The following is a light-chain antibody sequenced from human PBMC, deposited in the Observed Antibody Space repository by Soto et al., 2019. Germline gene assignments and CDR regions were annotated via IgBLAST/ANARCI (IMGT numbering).Light chain of an antibody. V-gene: IGKV1-39*01. CDR3: QQSYSTLLT. J-gene: IGKJ4*01. CDR1: QSISYY. Sequence: DIQMTQSPSSLSASVGDRVTITCRASQSISYYLNWYQQKPGKAPKLLIYAASSLQSGAPSRFSGSGSGTDFTLTISSLQPEDFATYYCQQSYSTLLTFGGGTKVEIK. CDR2: AAS.